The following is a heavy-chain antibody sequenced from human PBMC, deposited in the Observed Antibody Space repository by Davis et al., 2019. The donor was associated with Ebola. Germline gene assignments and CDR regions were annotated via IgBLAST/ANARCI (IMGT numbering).Heavy chain of an antibody. J-gene: IGHJ6*03. Sequence: PSETLSLTCTVSGGSISSYYWSWIRQPAGKGLEWIGYIYYSGSTNYNPSLKSRVTISVDTSKNQFSLKLSSVTAADTAVYYCVRLTSYYYYMDVWGKGTTVTVSS. V-gene: IGHV4-59*08. CDR2: IYYSGST. CDR3: VRLTSYYYYMDV. CDR1: GGSISSYY. D-gene: IGHD1-14*01.